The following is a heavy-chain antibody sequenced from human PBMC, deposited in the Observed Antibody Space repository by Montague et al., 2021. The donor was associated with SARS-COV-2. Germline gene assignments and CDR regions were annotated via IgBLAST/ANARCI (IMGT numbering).Heavy chain of an antibody. CDR3: ARVRGAALYFGEVGYYGMVV. D-gene: IGHD3-10*01. CDR1: GASVTTGHYY. J-gene: IGHJ6*02. CDR2: VYPSGNT. V-gene: IGHV4-61*02. Sequence: TLSLTCTVSGASVTTGHYYWSWIRQPAGKGLGWIGRVYPSGNTNYNPSLRSRVSISVDMSKNQISLKLSSVTAADTAVYYCARVRGAALYFGEVGYYGMVVWGQGTTVTVSS.